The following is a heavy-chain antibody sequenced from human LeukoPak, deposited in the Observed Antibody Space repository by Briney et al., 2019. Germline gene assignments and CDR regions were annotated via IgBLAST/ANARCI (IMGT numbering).Heavy chain of an antibody. CDR2: INSYRNSI. J-gene: IGHJ4*02. CDR1: VYILCSYW. D-gene: IGHD6-25*01. CDR3: TRAEEQRPIDY. Sequence: GGSLRLSCGACVYILCSYWALGARRAPGKGLVCVSRINSYRNSISYTESVRDRFSIYRDNAKNTLFLQMSSQTADVTAMYSCTRAEEQRPIDYWGQGNRATVSS. V-gene: IGHV3-74*01.